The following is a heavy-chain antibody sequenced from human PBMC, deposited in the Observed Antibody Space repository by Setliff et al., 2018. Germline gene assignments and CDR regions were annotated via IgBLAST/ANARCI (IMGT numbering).Heavy chain of an antibody. CDR3: ARPLLIVGAENAFDI. V-gene: IGHV3-30*01. J-gene: IGHJ3*02. D-gene: IGHD1-26*01. Sequence: GSLRLSCAASGFTFSSYAMHWVRQAPGKGLEWVAVISYDGSNKYYADSVKGRFTISRDNSKNTLYLQMNSLRAEDTAVYYCARPLLIVGAENAFDIWGQGTMVTVSS. CDR2: ISYDGSNK. CDR1: GFTFSSYA.